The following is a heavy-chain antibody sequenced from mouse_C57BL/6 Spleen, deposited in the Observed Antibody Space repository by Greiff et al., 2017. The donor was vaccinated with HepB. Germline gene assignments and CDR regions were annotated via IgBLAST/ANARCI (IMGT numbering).Heavy chain of an antibody. D-gene: IGHD1-1*01. CDR3: TTSYYGSSYVAY. CDR2: IDPENGDT. J-gene: IGHJ3*01. Sequence: EVKLQESGAELVRPGASVKLSCTASGFNIKDDYMHWVKQRPEQGLEWIGWIDPENGDTEYASKFQGKATITADTSSNTAYLQLSSLTSEDTAVYYCTTSYYGSSYVAYWGQGTLVTVSA. CDR1: GFNIKDDY. V-gene: IGHV14-4*01.